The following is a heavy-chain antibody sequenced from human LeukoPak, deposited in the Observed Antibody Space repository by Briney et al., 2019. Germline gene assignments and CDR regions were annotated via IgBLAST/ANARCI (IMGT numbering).Heavy chain of an antibody. V-gene: IGHV3-23*01. Sequence: GGSLRLSCAASGFTFSGYAMSWVRQAPGKGLEWVSAISGSGGSTYYADSVKGRFTISRDNSKNTLYLQMSSLRAEDTAVYYCAKDGKGYCSSTSCKNWFDPWGQGTLVTVSS. CDR3: AKDGKGYCSSTSCKNWFDP. J-gene: IGHJ5*02. D-gene: IGHD2-2*01. CDR1: GFTFSGYA. CDR2: ISGSGGST.